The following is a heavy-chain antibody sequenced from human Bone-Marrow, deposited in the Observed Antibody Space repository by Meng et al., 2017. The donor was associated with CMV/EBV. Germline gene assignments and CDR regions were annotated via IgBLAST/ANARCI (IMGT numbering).Heavy chain of an antibody. D-gene: IGHD6-6*01. CDR3: ARGGLARPIYYYYGMDV. J-gene: IGHJ6*02. CDR1: GDSVSSNSAA. CDR2: TYYRSKWYN. V-gene: IGHV6-1*01. Sequence: SCAISGDSVSSNSAAWNWIRQSPSRGLEWLGRTYYRSKWYNDYAVSVKSRITINPDTSKNQFSLQLNSVTPKDTAVYYCARGGLARPIYYYYGMDVWGQGTTVTVSS.